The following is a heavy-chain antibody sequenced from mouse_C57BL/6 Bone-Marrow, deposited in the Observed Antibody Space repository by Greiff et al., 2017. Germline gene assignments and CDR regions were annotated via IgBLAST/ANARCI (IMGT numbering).Heavy chain of an antibody. CDR3: ARSNWAFDY. CDR2: IDPSDSYT. CDR1: GYTFTSYW. J-gene: IGHJ2*01. D-gene: IGHD4-1*01. Sequence: QVQLQQPGAELVMPGASVKLSCKASGYTFTSYWMHWVKQRPGQVLEWIGEIDPSDSYTNYNQKFKGKSTLTVDKSSSTAYMQLSSLTSEDSAVYYCARSNWAFDYWGQGTTLTVSS. V-gene: IGHV1-69*01.